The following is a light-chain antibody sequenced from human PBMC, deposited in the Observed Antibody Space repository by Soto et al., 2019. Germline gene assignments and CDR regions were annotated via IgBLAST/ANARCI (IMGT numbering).Light chain of an antibody. CDR1: SSDVGGYNY. V-gene: IGLV2-14*01. J-gene: IGLJ1*01. CDR2: EVS. Sequence: QSVLTQPASVSGSPGQSITISCTGSSSDVGGYNYVSWYQQHPGKAPKLMIYEVSNRPSGVSDRFSGSKSGNTASLTISGLQAEDEADYFCSSQTSSSTYVFGTGTKLTVL. CDR3: SSQTSSSTYV.